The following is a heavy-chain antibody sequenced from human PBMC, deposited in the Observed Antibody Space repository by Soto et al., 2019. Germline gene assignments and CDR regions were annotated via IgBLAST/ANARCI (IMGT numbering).Heavy chain of an antibody. D-gene: IGHD6-19*01. CDR2: FDPEDGET. CDR3: ACIAVSGNSPKPFDY. CDR1: RYTLTELS. V-gene: IGHV1-24*01. J-gene: IGHJ4*02. Sequence: ASVKVSCKVSRYTLTELSMHWVRQAPGKGLEWMGGFDPEDGETIYAQKFQGRVTMTEDTSTDTAYMELSSLRSEDTAVYYCACIAVSGNSPKPFDYWGQGTLVTVSS.